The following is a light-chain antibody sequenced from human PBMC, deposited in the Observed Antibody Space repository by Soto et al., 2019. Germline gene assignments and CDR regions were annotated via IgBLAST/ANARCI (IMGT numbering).Light chain of an antibody. Sequence: EIVMTQSPATLSVSPGERATLSCRASQSVSSNLAWYQQKPGQAPRLLNYGASTRATGIPARFSGSGSGTAFTLTISSLQSEDFAVYYCQQYNNWPQTFGQGTKVEIK. CDR1: QSVSSN. J-gene: IGKJ1*01. V-gene: IGKV3-15*01. CDR2: GAS. CDR3: QQYNNWPQT.